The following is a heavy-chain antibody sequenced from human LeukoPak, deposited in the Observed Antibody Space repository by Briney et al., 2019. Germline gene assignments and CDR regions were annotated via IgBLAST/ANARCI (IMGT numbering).Heavy chain of an antibody. CDR3: ARVQRGYCSGGSCGKYYYYYMDV. CDR2: MNPNSGNT. D-gene: IGHD2-15*01. J-gene: IGHJ6*03. CDR1: GYTFTSYD. Sequence: ASVKVSCKASGYTFTSYDINWVRQATGQGLEWMGWMNPNSGNTAYAQKFQGRVTITRNTSISTAYMELSSLRSEDTAIYYCARVQRGYCSGGSCGKYYYYYMDVWGKGTTVTISS. V-gene: IGHV1-8*03.